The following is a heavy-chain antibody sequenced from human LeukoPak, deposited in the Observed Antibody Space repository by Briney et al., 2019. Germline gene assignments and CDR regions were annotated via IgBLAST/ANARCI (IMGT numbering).Heavy chain of an antibody. Sequence: GASVKVSCKASAFTFTGYYIHWVRQAPGQGLEWMGWIDPNSGGTNYAQKFQGRVTLSRDTSINTAYMELNRLRSDDTAVYYCARDRRGDLVFDYWGQGTLVTVSS. J-gene: IGHJ4*02. CDR2: IDPNSGGT. CDR1: AFTFTGYY. V-gene: IGHV1-2*02. CDR3: ARDRRGDLVFDY. D-gene: IGHD3-16*01.